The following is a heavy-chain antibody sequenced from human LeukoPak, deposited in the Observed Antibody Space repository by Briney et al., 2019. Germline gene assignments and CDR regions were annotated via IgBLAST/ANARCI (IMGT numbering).Heavy chain of an antibody. CDR3: ARSSITMVRGVIPYVDY. J-gene: IGHJ4*02. Sequence: SETLSLTCTVSGGSISSGGYYWSWIRQHPGKGLEWIGYIYYSGSTYYNPSLKSRVTISVDTSKNQFSLQLSSVTAADTAVYYCARSSITMVRGVIPYVDYWGQGTLVTVSS. CDR1: GGSISSGGYY. V-gene: IGHV4-31*03. D-gene: IGHD3-10*01. CDR2: IYYSGST.